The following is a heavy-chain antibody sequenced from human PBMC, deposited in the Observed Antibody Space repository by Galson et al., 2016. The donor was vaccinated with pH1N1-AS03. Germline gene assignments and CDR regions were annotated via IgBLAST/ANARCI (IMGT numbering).Heavy chain of an antibody. D-gene: IGHD3-3*01. Sequence: SLRLSCAASGFTFSSFTMNWVCQAPGKGLEWVSSISLTSTYIYFADSVKGRFTISRDNAKNSLYLQMNSLRGEDTAVYYCVRGKDFWSGYPDDPFDIWGQGTRVTVSS. CDR2: ISLTSTYI. J-gene: IGHJ3*02. CDR3: VRGKDFWSGYPDDPFDI. CDR1: GFTFSSFT. V-gene: IGHV3-21*04.